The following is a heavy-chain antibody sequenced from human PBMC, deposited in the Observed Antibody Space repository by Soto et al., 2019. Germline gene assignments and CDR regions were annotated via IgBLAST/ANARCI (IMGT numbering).Heavy chain of an antibody. Sequence: QVQLVESGGGVVQPGRSLRLSCAASGFTFSSYGSHCVRQAPGKGLEWVAVISYDGSNKYYADSVKGRFTISRDNSKNTLYLQMNSLRAEDTAVYYCAKCPGVAADGPPFDPWGQGTLVTVSS. CDR1: GFTFSSYG. J-gene: IGHJ5*02. V-gene: IGHV3-30*18. D-gene: IGHD6-13*01. CDR2: ISYDGSNK. CDR3: AKCPGVAADGPPFDP.